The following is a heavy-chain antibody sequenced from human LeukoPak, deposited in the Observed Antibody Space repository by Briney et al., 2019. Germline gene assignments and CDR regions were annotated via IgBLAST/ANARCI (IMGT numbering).Heavy chain of an antibody. D-gene: IGHD1-26*01. CDR3: AKGHRGSGDENPFDY. J-gene: IGHJ4*02. Sequence: PGGSLRLSCAASGFTFSSYAMSWVRQAPGKGLEWVSAISGSGGSTYYADSVKGRFTISRDNSKNTLYLQMNSLRAEDTAVYYCAKGHRGSGDENPFDYWGQGTLVTVSS. V-gene: IGHV3-23*01. CDR1: GFTFSSYA. CDR2: ISGSGGST.